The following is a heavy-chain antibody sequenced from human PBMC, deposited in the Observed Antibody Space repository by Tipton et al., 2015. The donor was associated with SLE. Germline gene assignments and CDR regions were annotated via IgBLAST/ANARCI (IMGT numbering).Heavy chain of an antibody. CDR2: ISGSGGST. J-gene: IGHJ6*02. V-gene: IGHV3-23*01. CDR3: AKIVAAAGTWYYYYYGMDV. CDR1: GFTFSSYA. D-gene: IGHD6-13*01. Sequence: SLRLSYAASGFTFSSYAMSWVRQAPGKGLEWVSAISGSGGSTYYADSVKGRFTISRDNSKNTLYLQMNSLRAEDTAVYYCAKIVAAAGTWYYYYYGMDVWGQGTTVTVSS.